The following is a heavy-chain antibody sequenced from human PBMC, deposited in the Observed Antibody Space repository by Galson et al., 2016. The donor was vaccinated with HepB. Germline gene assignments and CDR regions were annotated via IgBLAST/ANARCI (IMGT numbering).Heavy chain of an antibody. Sequence: SLRLSCAGSNFTLSNAGMNWVRQAPGKGLEWVGRVKSKTDGGTTDYVAHVKGRFTISRADSKNTLHLQINSLKTDDTAVYYCSTDLGYGARSYYEELDYWGQGTLVTVSS. J-gene: IGHJ4*02. CDR3: STDLGYGARSYYEELDY. CDR2: VKSKTDGGTT. CDR1: NFTLSNAG. D-gene: IGHD3-10*01. V-gene: IGHV3-15*07.